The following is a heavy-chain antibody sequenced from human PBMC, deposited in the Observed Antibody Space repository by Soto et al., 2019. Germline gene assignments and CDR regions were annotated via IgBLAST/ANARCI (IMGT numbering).Heavy chain of an antibody. D-gene: IGHD1-26*01. V-gene: IGHV3-21*01. Sequence: EVQLVESGGGLVKPGGSLRLSCAASRFTFSSYSMNWVRQAPGKGLEWVSSISTSSTYIYYADSVKGRFTISRDNAKNSLFLQMNSLRAEDTAVYYGARGGTSGSYPDYWGQGTLVTVSS. CDR2: ISTSSTYI. CDR3: ARGGTSGSYPDY. J-gene: IGHJ4*02. CDR1: RFTFSSYS.